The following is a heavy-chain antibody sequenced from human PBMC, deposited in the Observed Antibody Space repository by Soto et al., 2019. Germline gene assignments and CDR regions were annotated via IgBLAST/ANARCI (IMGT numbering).Heavy chain of an antibody. CDR3: ARGRYYYYYGMDV. V-gene: IGHV1-69*06. J-gene: IGHJ6*02. CDR2: IIPIFGTA. CDR1: GGTFSSYA. Sequence: SVKVSCKASGGTFSSYAIGWVRQAPGQGLEWMGGIIPIFGTANYAQKFQGRVTITADKSTSTAYMELSSLRSEDTAVYYCARGRYYYYYGMDVWGQGTTVTVSS.